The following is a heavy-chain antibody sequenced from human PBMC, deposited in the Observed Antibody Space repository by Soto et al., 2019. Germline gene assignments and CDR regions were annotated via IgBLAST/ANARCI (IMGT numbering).Heavy chain of an antibody. CDR3: ASDFVQSGYYYYGMDV. J-gene: IGHJ6*02. CDR1: GFTFSDYY. D-gene: IGHD4-4*01. CDR2: ISSSSSYT. Sequence: GGSLRLSCAASGFTFSDYYMSWIRQAPGKGLEWVSYISSSSSYTNYADSVKGRLTISRDNAKNSLYLQMNSLRAEDTAVYYCASDFVQSGYYYYGMDVWGQGTTVTVSS. V-gene: IGHV3-11*06.